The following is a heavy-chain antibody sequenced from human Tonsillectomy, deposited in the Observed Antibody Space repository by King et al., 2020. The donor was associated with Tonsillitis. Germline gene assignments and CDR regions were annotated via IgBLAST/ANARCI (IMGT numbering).Heavy chain of an antibody. D-gene: IGHD2-15*01. J-gene: IGHJ6*02. Sequence: QLVQSGAEVKKPGESLKISCKGSGYSFTSYWIVWVRQMPGKGREWMGSIYPGDSDTRYSPSFQDQVTISADKSISTAYLQRSSLKASDTAMYYCARQLQCSAGTCYSPRGQYYYCMDVWGEGTTVTVS. V-gene: IGHV5-51*01. CDR2: IYPGDSDT. CDR3: ARQLQCSAGTCYSPRGQYYYCMDV. CDR1: GYSFTSYW.